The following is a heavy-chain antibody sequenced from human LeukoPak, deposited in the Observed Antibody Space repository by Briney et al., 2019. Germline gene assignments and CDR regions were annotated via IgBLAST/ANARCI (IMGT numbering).Heavy chain of an antibody. J-gene: IGHJ4*02. CDR1: GFTFSSYW. V-gene: IGHV3-74*01. Sequence: GGSLRLSCAASGFTFSSYWMHWVRQAPGKGLVWVSRMNSDGINARYADSVKGRFTISRDNAKNTLYLQMNSLRAEHTAVYYCERDGLAVAPGPLVDYWGREPWSPSPQ. D-gene: IGHD6-19*01. CDR2: MNSDGINA. CDR3: ERDGLAVAPGPLVDY.